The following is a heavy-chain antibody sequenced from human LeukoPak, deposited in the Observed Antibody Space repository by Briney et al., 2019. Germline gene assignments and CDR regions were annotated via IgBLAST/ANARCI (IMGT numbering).Heavy chain of an antibody. J-gene: IGHJ5*02. Sequence: SETLSLTCTVSSGSISNYYWGWIRQPPGKGLEWIGYIYYTGSTNYNPSLKSRVTISLDTSKSQFSLKLSSVTAADTAVYYCVREYCSGGSCSGLNWFDPWGQGTLVTVSS. CDR1: SGSISNYY. D-gene: IGHD2-15*01. V-gene: IGHV4-59*01. CDR2: IYYTGST. CDR3: VREYCSGGSCSGLNWFDP.